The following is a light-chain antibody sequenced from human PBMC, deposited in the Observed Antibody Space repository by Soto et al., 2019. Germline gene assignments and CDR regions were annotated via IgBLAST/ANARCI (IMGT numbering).Light chain of an antibody. CDR3: QQYGSSLWT. V-gene: IGKV3-20*01. CDR2: GAS. CDR1: QSVSSSY. J-gene: IGKJ1*01. Sequence: EIVLTQSPGTLSLSPGERATLSCRASQSVSSSYLAWYQQKPGQAPRLLIYGASSRATGIPDRFSGSGSGTDFTLTISRLEPEDFAVYYCQQYGSSLWTFGHVTKVEI.